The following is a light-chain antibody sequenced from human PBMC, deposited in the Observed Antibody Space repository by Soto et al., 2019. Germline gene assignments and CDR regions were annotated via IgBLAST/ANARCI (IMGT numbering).Light chain of an antibody. V-gene: IGKV3-20*01. CDR2: RAS. CDR1: QSVSSNY. J-gene: IGKJ4*01. Sequence: PGDRVTLSCRASQSVSSNYLAWYQQKSGQAPRLLIYRASTRATGIPDRFSGSGSGTDFSLIISRLEPEDSAVYYCQQYAASPLTFGGGTKLEIK. CDR3: QQYAASPLT.